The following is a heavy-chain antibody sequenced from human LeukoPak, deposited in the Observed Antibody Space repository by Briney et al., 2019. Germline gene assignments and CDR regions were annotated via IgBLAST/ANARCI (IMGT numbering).Heavy chain of an antibody. V-gene: IGHV3-23*01. CDR2: VSGSGSST. D-gene: IGHD3-10*01. Sequence: TGGSLRLSCAASGFTFNSYAMSWVRQAPGKGLEWVSAVSGSGSSTYYADSVKGRFTISRDNSKNTLYLQVNSLRAEDTAVYYCAKDRARAYYYGSAFDYWGQGTLVTVSS. CDR1: GFTFNSYA. CDR3: AKDRARAYYYGSAFDY. J-gene: IGHJ4*02.